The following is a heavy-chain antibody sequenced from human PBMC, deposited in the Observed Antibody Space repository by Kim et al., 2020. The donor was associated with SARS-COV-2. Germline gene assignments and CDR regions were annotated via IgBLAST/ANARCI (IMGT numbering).Heavy chain of an antibody. V-gene: IGHV3-48*03. CDR1: GFTFSSYE. CDR3: ARSVVVVAELDY. J-gene: IGHJ4*02. Sequence: GGSLRLSCAASGFTFSSYEMNWVRQAPGKGLEWVSYISSSGSTIYYADSVKGRFTISRDNAKNSLYLQMNSLRAEDTAVYYCARSVVVVAELDYWGQGTLVTVSS. D-gene: IGHD2-15*01. CDR2: ISSSGSTI.